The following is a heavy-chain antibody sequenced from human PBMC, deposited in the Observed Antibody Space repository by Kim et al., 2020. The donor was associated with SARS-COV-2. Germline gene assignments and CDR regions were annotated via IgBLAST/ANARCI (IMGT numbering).Heavy chain of an antibody. D-gene: IGHD1-1*01. Sequence: YADSVKDRFTIARDNAKNSLYLQMNSLRAEDTAVYYCARDRNDLVPGLDYWGQGTLVTVSS. J-gene: IGHJ4*02. CDR3: ARDRNDLVPGLDY. V-gene: IGHV3-21*01.